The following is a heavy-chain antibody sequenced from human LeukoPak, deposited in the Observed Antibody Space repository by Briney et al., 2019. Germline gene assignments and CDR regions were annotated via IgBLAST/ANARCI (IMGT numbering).Heavy chain of an antibody. Sequence: GGSLRLSCAASGFTFSSYGMHWVRQAPGKGLEWVSVIYSGGSTYYADSVKGRFTISRDNSKNTLYLQMNSLRAEDTAVYYCAREGRRAYYYYGMDVWGQGTTVTVSS. CDR3: AREGRRAYYYYGMDV. J-gene: IGHJ6*02. CDR1: GFTFSSYG. V-gene: IGHV3-66*01. CDR2: IYSGGST.